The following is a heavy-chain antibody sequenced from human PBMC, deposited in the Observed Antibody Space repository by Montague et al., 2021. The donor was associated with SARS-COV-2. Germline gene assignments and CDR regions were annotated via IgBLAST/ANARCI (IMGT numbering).Heavy chain of an antibody. CDR1: GGSISSSSYY. CDR3: ARDTRIAMFVVVTRYGLDV. D-gene: IGHD3-22*01. J-gene: IGHJ6*02. V-gene: IGHV4-39*07. CDR2: IYYTGST. Sequence: SETLSLTCTVSGGSISSSSYYWGWIRQPPGRGLEWIGSIYYTGSTYYNPSLKSRVTISVDTSKNQFSLKLSSVTAADTAVYYCARDTRIAMFVVVTRYGLDVWGQGTTVTVSS.